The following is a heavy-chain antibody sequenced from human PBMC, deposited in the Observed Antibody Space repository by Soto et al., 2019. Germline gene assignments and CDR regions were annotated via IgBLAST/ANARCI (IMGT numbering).Heavy chain of an antibody. D-gene: IGHD3-10*01. CDR2: ISWNSGSI. V-gene: IGHV3-9*01. J-gene: IGHJ6*02. Sequence: GGSLRLSCAASGFTFDDYAMHWVRQAPGKGLEWVSGISWNSGSIGYADSVKGRFTISRDNAKNSLYLQMNSLRAEDTALYYCAKGDFPGVHYYHGMDVWGQGTTVTVSS. CDR3: AKGDFPGVHYYHGMDV. CDR1: GFTFDDYA.